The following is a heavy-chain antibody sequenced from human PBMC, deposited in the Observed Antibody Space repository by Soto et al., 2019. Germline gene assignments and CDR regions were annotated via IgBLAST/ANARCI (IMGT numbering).Heavy chain of an antibody. J-gene: IGHJ5*02. V-gene: IGHV3-23*01. CDR2: ISGGGDNT. Sequence: EVQLLESGGGLLQPGGSRRPSVAASAFTFSGLARSWVGQTPGNGLEWVPAISGGGDNTFYADSVKGRFTISRDNSKNTLYLQMNGLRVEDTAVYYCAKGLSGSGAYQWFDPWGQGTLVTVSS. CDR1: AFTFSGLA. D-gene: IGHD3-10*01. CDR3: AKGLSGSGAYQWFDP.